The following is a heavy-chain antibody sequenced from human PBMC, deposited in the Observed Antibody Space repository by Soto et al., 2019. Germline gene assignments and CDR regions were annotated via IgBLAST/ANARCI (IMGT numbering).Heavy chain of an antibody. Sequence: GGSLRLSCAASGFTVSSNYMSWVRQAPGKGLEWVSVIYSGGSTYYADSVKGRFTISRDNSKNTLYLQMNSLRAEDTAVYYCARAGCSSTSCPTYYYYYYGMDVWGQGTTVTVS. CDR3: ARAGCSSTSCPTYYYYYYGMDV. D-gene: IGHD2-2*01. J-gene: IGHJ6*02. CDR2: IYSGGST. CDR1: GFTVSSNY. V-gene: IGHV3-53*01.